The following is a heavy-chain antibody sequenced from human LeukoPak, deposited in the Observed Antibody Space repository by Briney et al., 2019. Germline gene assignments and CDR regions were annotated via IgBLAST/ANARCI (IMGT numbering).Heavy chain of an antibody. CDR2: ISGSGGST. CDR3: AKAPPGRYDFWSGYTLTPSSGMDV. CDR1: AFTFSSYA. J-gene: IGHJ6*02. V-gene: IGHV3-23*01. Sequence: GGSLRLSCAASAFTFSSYAMSLVRQAPGKGLEWVSAISGSGGSTYYADSVKGRFTISRDNSKNTLYLQMNSLRAEDTAVYYCAKAPPGRYDFWSGYTLTPSSGMDVWGQGTTVTVSS. D-gene: IGHD3-3*01.